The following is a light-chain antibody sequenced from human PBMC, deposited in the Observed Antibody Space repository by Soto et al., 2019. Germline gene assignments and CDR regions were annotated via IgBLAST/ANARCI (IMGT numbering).Light chain of an antibody. CDR1: QSISSY. Sequence: DIQMTQSPSSLSASVGDRVTTTCRASQSISSYLNWYQQKPGKAPKLLIYAASSLQSGVPSRFRSSGSWTDFTLTIGSLQPDGFATYYCQQSYSTPLTFGGVTNVDVK. V-gene: IGKV1-39*01. CDR2: AAS. J-gene: IGKJ4*02. CDR3: QQSYSTPLT.